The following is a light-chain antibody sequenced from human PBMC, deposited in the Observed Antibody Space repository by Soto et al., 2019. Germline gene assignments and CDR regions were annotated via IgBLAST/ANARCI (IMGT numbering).Light chain of an antibody. CDR3: QQFGTSPGT. CDR1: QSVTSNS. V-gene: IGKV3-20*01. J-gene: IGKJ3*01. Sequence: EIVLTQSPDTLSLSPGERATLSCRASQSVTSNSLAWYQHKLGQAPRLLIYDASTRPTGVPDRFSGSGSGTDFTLTISRLEPEDFAVYFCQQFGTSPGTFGPGTKVDIK. CDR2: DAS.